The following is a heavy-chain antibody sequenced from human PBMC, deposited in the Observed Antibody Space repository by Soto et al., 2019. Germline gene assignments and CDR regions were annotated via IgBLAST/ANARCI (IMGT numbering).Heavy chain of an antibody. CDR2: VHSGGTTT. V-gene: IGHV3-74*01. D-gene: IGHD3-10*01. Sequence: EVQLVESGGGLVQPGETLRLSCAASGFTFDYYWMHWVRQAPGKGLVWVSRVHSGGTTTTYADSVKGRFTISGDNARNTVFLQMSSLRAEDTDIYYSARGDRGGFDLWGHGTMVTVSS. CDR3: ARGDRGGFDL. CDR1: GFTFDYYW. J-gene: IGHJ3*01.